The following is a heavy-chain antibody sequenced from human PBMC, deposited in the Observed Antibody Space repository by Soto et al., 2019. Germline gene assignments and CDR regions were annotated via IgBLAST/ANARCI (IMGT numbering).Heavy chain of an antibody. CDR1: GFTFSSYG. CDR2: IWYDGSNK. CDR3: ARDLAAAAGTGGDY. V-gene: IGHV3-33*01. D-gene: IGHD6-13*01. J-gene: IGHJ4*02. Sequence: QVQLVESGGGVVQPGRSLRLSCAASGFTFSSYGMHWVRQAPGKGLAWVAVIWYDGSNKYYADSVKGRFTISRDNSKNTLYLQMNSLRAEDTAVYYCARDLAAAAGTGGDYWGQGTLVTVSS.